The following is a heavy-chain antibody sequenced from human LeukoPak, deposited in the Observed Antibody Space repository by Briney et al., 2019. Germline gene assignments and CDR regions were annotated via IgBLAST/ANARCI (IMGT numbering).Heavy chain of an antibody. J-gene: IGHJ5*02. CDR3: ARVPRTLWFGDLNDNWFDP. CDR1: GYTFTSYG. Sequence: ASVKVSCMASGYTFTSYGISWVRQAPGQGLEWMGWISAYNGNTNYAQKLQGRVTMTTDTSTSTAYMELRSLRSDDTAVYYCARVPRTLWFGDLNDNWFDPWGLGTLVTVSS. CDR2: ISAYNGNT. D-gene: IGHD3-10*01. V-gene: IGHV1-18*01.